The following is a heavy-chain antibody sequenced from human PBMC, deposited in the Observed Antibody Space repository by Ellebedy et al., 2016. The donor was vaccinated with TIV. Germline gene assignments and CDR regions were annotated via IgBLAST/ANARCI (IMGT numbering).Heavy chain of an antibody. D-gene: IGHD2-21*02. CDR2: LTTGGVT. Sequence: PGGSLRLSCVVSGFTFSTYAMRWFRQAPGKGLEWVSSLTTGGVTFYADSVKGRFTISRDNSKRTVDLQMRSVRAEDTAVYFCAKDRTSGDGYWVFDSWGQGTMVSVSS. CDR3: AKDRTSGDGYWVFDS. J-gene: IGHJ4*02. V-gene: IGHV3-23*01. CDR1: GFTFSTYA.